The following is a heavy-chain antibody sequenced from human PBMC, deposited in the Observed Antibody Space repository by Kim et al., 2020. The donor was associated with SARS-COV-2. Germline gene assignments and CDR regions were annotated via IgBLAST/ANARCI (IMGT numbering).Heavy chain of an antibody. CDR2: IYPGDSDA. D-gene: IGHD3-22*01. J-gene: IGHJ4*02. CDR1: GYSFTTYW. Sequence: GESLKISCKGSGYSFTTYWIGWVRQMPGKGLEWMGIIYPGDSDARYSPSFQGQVTFSGDKSISTAYLQWNSLKASDTAMYYCARRYYDGTGYYSFDYWGQGTLVTVSS. CDR3: ARRYYDGTGYYSFDY. V-gene: IGHV5-51*01.